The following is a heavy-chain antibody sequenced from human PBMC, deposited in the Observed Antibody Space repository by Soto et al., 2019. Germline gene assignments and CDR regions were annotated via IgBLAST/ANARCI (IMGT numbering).Heavy chain of an antibody. CDR2: IYYSGST. J-gene: IGHJ6*02. CDR1: GGSISSYY. D-gene: IGHD3-10*01. V-gene: IGHV4-59*01. CDR3: ARDQRGVVHYYYGMDV. Sequence: PPETLSLTCTVSGGSISSYYWSWIRQPPGKGLEWIGYIYYSGSTNYNPSLKSRVTISVDTSKNQFSLKLSSVTAADTAVYYCARDQRGVVHYYYGMDVWGQGTTVTVSS.